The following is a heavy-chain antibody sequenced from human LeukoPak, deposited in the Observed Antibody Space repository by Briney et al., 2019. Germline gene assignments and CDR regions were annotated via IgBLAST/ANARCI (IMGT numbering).Heavy chain of an antibody. CDR3: AKVGFYGSGSILGYFDY. Sequence: GGSLRLSCAASGFTFSSYSMNWARQAPGKGLEWVSAISGSGGSIYYADSVKGRFTISRDNSKNTLYLQMNSLRAEDTAVYHCAKVGFYGSGSILGYFDYWGQGTLVTVSS. J-gene: IGHJ4*02. CDR2: ISGSGGSI. V-gene: IGHV3-23*01. CDR1: GFTFSSYS. D-gene: IGHD3-10*01.